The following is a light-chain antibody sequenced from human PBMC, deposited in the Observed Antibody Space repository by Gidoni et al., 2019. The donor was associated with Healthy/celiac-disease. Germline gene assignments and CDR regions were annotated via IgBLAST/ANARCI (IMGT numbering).Light chain of an antibody. Sequence: EIVMTQSPATLSVSPGERATLACRASQSVSSNLAWYQQKPGQAPRLLIYGASTRATGIPARFSGRGAGTEFTLTISSLQSEDFAVYYCQQYNNWPPTFXHXTKVEIK. V-gene: IGKV3-15*01. CDR2: GAS. CDR1: QSVSSN. J-gene: IGKJ1*01. CDR3: QQYNNWPPT.